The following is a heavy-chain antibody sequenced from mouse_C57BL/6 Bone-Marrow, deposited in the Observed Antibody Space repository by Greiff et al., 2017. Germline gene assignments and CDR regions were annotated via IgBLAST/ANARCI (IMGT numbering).Heavy chain of an antibody. J-gene: IGHJ1*03. Sequence: EVHLVESGAELVRPGASVKLSCTASGFNFTDDYMHWVKQRPEQGLEWIGWIDPENGDTEYDSKFKGKATITADTSSNTAYLQLSSLTSEDTAVYYGTTAGFITAVVAFLIWDCDVWGTGTTVTVSS. CDR1: GFNFTDDY. V-gene: IGHV14-4*01. CDR2: IDPENGDT. D-gene: IGHD1-1*01. CDR3: TTAGFITAVVAFLIWDCDV.